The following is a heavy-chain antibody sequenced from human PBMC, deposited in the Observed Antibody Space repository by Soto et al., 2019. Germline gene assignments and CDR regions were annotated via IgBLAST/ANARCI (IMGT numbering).Heavy chain of an antibody. V-gene: IGHV3-23*01. CDR2: ISGSGGST. D-gene: IGHD3-22*01. CDR1: GFTFSSYA. CDR3: AKQYYYDSSGYGNDAFDI. Sequence: PGGSLRLSCAASGFTFSSYAMSWVRQAPGKGLEWVSAISGSGGSTYYADSVKGRFTIPRDNSKNTLYLQMNSLRAEDTAVYYCAKQYYYDSSGYGNDAFDIWGQGTMVTVSS. J-gene: IGHJ3*02.